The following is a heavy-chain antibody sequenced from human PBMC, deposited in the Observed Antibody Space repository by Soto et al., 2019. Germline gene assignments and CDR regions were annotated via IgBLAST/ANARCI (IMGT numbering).Heavy chain of an antibody. Sequence: SQTLSLTCDISGDSVSSNIAAWNWIRQSPSRGLEWLGRTYYRSKWYNDYAVSVKSRITINPDTSKNQFSLQLNSVTPEDTAVYYCARDSDIVATIGYYYMDVWGKGTTVTVSS. V-gene: IGHV6-1*01. J-gene: IGHJ6*03. D-gene: IGHD5-12*01. CDR3: ARDSDIVATIGYYYMDV. CDR2: TYYRSKWYN. CDR1: GDSVSSNIAA.